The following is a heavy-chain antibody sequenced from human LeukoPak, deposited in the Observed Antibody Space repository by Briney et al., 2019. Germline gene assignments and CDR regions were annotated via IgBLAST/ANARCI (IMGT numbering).Heavy chain of an antibody. CDR1: GFTFSSYG. CDR3: VKDGSIAAAGTSWFDP. J-gene: IGHJ5*02. CDR2: ISYDGSNK. Sequence: PGRSLRLSCAASGFTFSSYGMHWVRQAPGKGLEWVAVISYDGSNKYYADSVKGRFTISRDNSKNTLYLQMNSLRAEDTAVYYCVKDGSIAAAGTSWFDPWGQGTLVTVSS. D-gene: IGHD6-13*01. V-gene: IGHV3-30*18.